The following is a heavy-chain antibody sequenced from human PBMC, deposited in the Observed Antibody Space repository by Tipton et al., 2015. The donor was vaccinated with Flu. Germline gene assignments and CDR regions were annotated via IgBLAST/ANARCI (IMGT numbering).Heavy chain of an antibody. CDR1: GGSISSYY. CDR3: ARRILLGAARPVFDY. CDR2: IYYSGST. V-gene: IGHV4-59*01. D-gene: IGHD6-6*01. J-gene: IGHJ4*02. Sequence: LRLSCTVSGGSISSYYWSWIRQPPGKGLEWIGYIYYSGSTNYNPSLKSRVTISVDTSKNQFSLKLSSVTAADTAGYYCARRILLGAARPVFDYWGQGTPVTVSS.